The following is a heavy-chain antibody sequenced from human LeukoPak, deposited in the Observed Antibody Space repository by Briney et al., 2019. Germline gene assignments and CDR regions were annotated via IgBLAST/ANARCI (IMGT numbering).Heavy chain of an antibody. J-gene: IGHJ4*02. CDR2: INPSGGST. CDR1: GYTFTSYY. CDR3: ARDPGYCSGDSCYSYFDS. V-gene: IGHV1-46*01. Sequence: ASVKVSCKASGYTFTSYYIHWVRQAPGQGLEWMGIINPSGGSTSYAQKFQGRVTITRDTSTNTVYMELSSLRSEDTALYYCARDPGYCSGDSCYSYFDSWGQGTLVTVSS. D-gene: IGHD2-15*01.